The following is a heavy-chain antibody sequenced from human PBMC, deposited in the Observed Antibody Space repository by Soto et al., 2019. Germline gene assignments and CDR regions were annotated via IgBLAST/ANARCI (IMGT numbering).Heavy chain of an antibody. D-gene: IGHD2-2*02. Sequence: SVKVSCQASGYTFTSYGISWVRQAPVQGLEWMGWISAYNGNTNYSQKLQGRVTMTTDTSTSTAYMELRSLRSDDTAVYYCARDPLVVVVPAAIGGDYYGMDVWGQGTTVTVSS. CDR1: GYTFTSYG. CDR2: ISAYNGNT. CDR3: ARDPLVVVVPAAIGGDYYGMDV. V-gene: IGHV1-18*04. J-gene: IGHJ6*02.